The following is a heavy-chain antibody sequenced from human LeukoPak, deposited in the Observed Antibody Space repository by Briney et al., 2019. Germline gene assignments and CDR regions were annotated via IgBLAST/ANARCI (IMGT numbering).Heavy chain of an antibody. V-gene: IGHV3-30-3*01. D-gene: IGHD6-13*01. J-gene: IGHJ4*02. Sequence: GGSLRLSCAASGFTFSSYAMHWVRQAPGKGLECVAVISYDGSNKYCADSVKGRFTTSRDNSKNTLYLQMNSLRAEDTAVYYCARALPNSSSWYGGVWGQGTLVSVSS. CDR1: GFTFSSYA. CDR3: ARALPNSSSWYGGV. CDR2: ISYDGSNK.